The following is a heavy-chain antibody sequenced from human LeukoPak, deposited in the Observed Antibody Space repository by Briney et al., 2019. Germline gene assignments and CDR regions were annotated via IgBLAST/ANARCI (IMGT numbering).Heavy chain of an antibody. CDR2: IYSGGST. CDR3: AKGSTMVRDKFDP. D-gene: IGHD3-10*01. J-gene: IGHJ5*02. Sequence: GGSLILSCAASGFTVSSNYMSWVRQAPGKGLEWVSVIYSGGSTYYADSVKGRFTISRDNSKNTLYLQMNSLRAEDTAVYYCAKGSTMVRDKFDPWGQGTLVTVSS. CDR1: GFTVSSNY. V-gene: IGHV3-53*01.